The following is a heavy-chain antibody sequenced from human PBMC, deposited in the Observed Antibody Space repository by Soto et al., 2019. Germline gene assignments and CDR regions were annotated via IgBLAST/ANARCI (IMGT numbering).Heavy chain of an antibody. CDR3: GRHANSRTSSNYYYAVDV. CDR1: GYTFSAYY. V-gene: IGHV5-51*01. J-gene: IGHJ6*02. CDR2: INPGDSYT. Sequence: GESLKISCRASGYTFSAYYIGWVRQMPGKGLDWMGAINPGDSYTRYNPSFQGHVTISADKSISTAFLQWSSLRASDSAIYYCGRHANSRTSSNYYYAVDVWGLVTTVTVSS. D-gene: IGHD3-10*01.